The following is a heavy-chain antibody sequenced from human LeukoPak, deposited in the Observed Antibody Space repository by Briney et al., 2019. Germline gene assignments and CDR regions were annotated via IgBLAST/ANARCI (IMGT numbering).Heavy chain of an antibody. Sequence: KPGGSLRLSCAASGFTFSGSAMHWVRPAAGKGLELVGRIRSKANSYATAYAASVKGRFTISRDDSKNTAYLQMNSLKTEDTAVYYCTTLTRYCSGGSCYDYWGQGTLVTVSS. V-gene: IGHV3-73*01. D-gene: IGHD2-15*01. J-gene: IGHJ4*02. CDR3: TTLTRYCSGGSCYDY. CDR1: GFTFSGSA. CDR2: IRSKANSYAT.